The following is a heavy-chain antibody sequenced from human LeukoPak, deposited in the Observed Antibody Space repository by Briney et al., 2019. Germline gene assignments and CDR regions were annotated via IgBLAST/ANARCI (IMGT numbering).Heavy chain of an antibody. D-gene: IGHD3-10*01. CDR2: INPNSGGT. CDR3: ARDLVGVRGVRIYPSYYYYGMDV. CDR1: GYTFTGYY. V-gene: IGHV1-2*02. J-gene: IGHJ6*02. Sequence: ASVKVSCKASGYTFTGYYMHWVRQAPGQGLEWMGWINPNSGGTNYAQKFQGRVTMTRDTSISTAYMALSRLRSDDTAVYYCARDLVGVRGVRIYPSYYYYGMDVWGQGTTVTVSS.